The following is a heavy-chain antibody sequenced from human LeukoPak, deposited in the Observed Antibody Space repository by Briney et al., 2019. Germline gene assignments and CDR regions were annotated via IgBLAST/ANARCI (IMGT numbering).Heavy chain of an antibody. CDR3: ARELPALVPAATVGAFDI. CDR1: GFTFSNYW. J-gene: IGHJ3*02. V-gene: IGHV3-21*01. CDR2: ISSSSSYI. D-gene: IGHD2-2*01. Sequence: AGGSLRLSCAASGFTFSNYWMNWVRQAPGKGLEWVSSISSSSSYIYYADSVKGRFTISRDNAKNSLYLQMNSLRAEDTAVYYCARELPALVPAATVGAFDIWGQGTMVTVSS.